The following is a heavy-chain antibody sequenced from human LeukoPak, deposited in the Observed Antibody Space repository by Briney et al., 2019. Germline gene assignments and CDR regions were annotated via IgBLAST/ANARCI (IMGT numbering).Heavy chain of an antibody. V-gene: IGHV3-74*01. CDR2: INPDGSTT. Sequence: GGSLRLSCAASGFTFSSYSMNWVRQDPGKGLVWVSFINPDGSTTNYADSVKGRFTISRDNAKNSLYLQMNSLRAEDTAVYYCARRSSGYYLDYWGQGTLVTVSS. CDR3: ARRSSGYYLDY. J-gene: IGHJ4*02. D-gene: IGHD3-22*01. CDR1: GFTFSSYS.